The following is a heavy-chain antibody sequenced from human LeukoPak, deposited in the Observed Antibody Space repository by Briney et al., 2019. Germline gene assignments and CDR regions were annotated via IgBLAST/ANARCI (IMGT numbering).Heavy chain of an antibody. J-gene: IGHJ4*02. V-gene: IGHV4-4*07. CDR1: GDSISSYY. CDR2: IYSSGRT. CDR3: ARERVGTGYSGIFDY. D-gene: IGHD3/OR15-3a*01. Sequence: SETLSLTCTVSGDSISSYYWSWIRQPAGKGLEWIGRIYSSGRTNYKPSLKSRVTMSVDTSKNQFSLKLSSVTAADTAVYYCARERVGTGYSGIFDYWGQGTLVTVSS.